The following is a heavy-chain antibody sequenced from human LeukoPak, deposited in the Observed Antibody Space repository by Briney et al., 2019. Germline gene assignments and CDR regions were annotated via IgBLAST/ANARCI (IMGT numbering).Heavy chain of an antibody. CDR1: GGSISSGGYS. CDR2: IYHSGST. CDR3: ARDSSGYYDY. J-gene: IGHJ4*02. D-gene: IGHD3-22*01. Sequence: PSETLSLTSAVSGGSISSGGYSWSWIRQPPGKGLEWIGYIYHSGSTYYNPSLKSRVTISVDRSKNQFSLKLSSVTAADTAVYYCARDSSGYYDYWGQGTLVTVSS. V-gene: IGHV4-30-2*01.